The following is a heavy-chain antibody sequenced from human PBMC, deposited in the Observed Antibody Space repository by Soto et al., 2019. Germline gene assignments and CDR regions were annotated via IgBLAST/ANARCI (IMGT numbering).Heavy chain of an antibody. CDR3: AKGSSAYRPYYFDY. CDR2: ISGSGGST. D-gene: IGHD3-22*01. V-gene: IGHV3-23*01. Sequence: ETLSLTCTVSGGSISSGGYYWSWVRQAPGKGLEWVSAISGSGGSTYYADSVKGRFTISRDNSKNSLYLQMNSLGVDDTSVYYCAKGSSAYRPYYFDYWGQGTLVTVSS. CDR1: GGSISSGGYY. J-gene: IGHJ4*02.